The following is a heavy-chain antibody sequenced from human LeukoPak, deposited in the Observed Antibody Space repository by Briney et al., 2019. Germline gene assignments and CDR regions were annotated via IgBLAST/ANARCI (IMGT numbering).Heavy chain of an antibody. J-gene: IGHJ4*02. Sequence: SETLSLTCTVSGGSVSSGSYYWSWIRQPPGTGLEWIGYIYYSGSTNYNPSLKSRVTISVDTSKNQFSLKLSSVTAADTAVYYCARAALLWFGELFTSFDYWGQGTLVTVSS. CDR2: IYYSGST. CDR1: GGSVSSGSYY. CDR3: ARAALLWFGELFTSFDY. D-gene: IGHD3-10*01. V-gene: IGHV4-61*01.